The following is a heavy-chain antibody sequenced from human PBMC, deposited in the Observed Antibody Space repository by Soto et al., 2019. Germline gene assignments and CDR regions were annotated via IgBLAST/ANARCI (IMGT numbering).Heavy chain of an antibody. CDR3: ARGRGCRGLAHSHKAMDV. CDR1: GGSISSYY. D-gene: IGHD2-15*01. CDR2: IYYSGST. Sequence: PSGTLSLTCTVSGGSISSYYWSWIRQPPGKGLEWIGYIYYSGSTNYNPSLKSRVTISVDTSKNQFSLKLSSVTAADTAVYYCARGRGCRGLAHSHKAMDVWGPGTT. V-gene: IGHV4-59*01. J-gene: IGHJ6*02.